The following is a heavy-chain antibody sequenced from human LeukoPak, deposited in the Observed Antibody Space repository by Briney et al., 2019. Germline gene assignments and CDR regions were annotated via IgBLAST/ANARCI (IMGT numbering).Heavy chain of an antibody. Sequence: PGGSLRLSCAASGFTFSSYAMSWVRQAPGKGLEWVSYISSSGSTIYYADSVKGRFTISRDNAKNSLYLQMNSLRAEDTAVYYCARRTWFGEYSNDYWGQGTLVTVSS. CDR2: ISSSGSTI. V-gene: IGHV3-48*04. CDR1: GFTFSSYA. CDR3: ARRTWFGEYSNDY. D-gene: IGHD3-10*01. J-gene: IGHJ4*02.